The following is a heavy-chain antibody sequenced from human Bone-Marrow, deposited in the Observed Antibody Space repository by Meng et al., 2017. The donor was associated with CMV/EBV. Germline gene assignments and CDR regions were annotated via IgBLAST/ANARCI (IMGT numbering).Heavy chain of an antibody. J-gene: IGHJ6*02. CDR3: ARDIVIGGAYYYYYGMDV. CDR2: ISYDGSRE. D-gene: IGHD2-15*01. V-gene: IGHV3-30*04. Sequence: GESLKISCAASGFTFSNYEMHWVRQAPGEGLEWVTFISYDGSREYYADSVKGRFTISRDNSKNTLYLQMNSPRAEDTAVYYCARDIVIGGAYYYYYGMDVWGQGTTVTVSS. CDR1: GFTFSNYE.